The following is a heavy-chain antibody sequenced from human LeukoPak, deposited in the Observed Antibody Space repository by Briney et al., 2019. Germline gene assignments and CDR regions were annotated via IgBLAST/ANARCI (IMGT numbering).Heavy chain of an antibody. D-gene: IGHD3-10*01. J-gene: IGHJ6*02. CDR3: AKDRFGGLYYYGMDV. CDR2: IYSGGNT. CDR1: GFSVSNTY. Sequence: GGSLGLSCAASGFSVSNTYMSWVRQAPGKGLEWVSIIYSGGNTYYADSVKGRFTISRDNSKNTLYLQMNRLRPEDTAVYYCAKDRFGGLYYYGMDVWGQGTTVTVSS. V-gene: IGHV3-53*01.